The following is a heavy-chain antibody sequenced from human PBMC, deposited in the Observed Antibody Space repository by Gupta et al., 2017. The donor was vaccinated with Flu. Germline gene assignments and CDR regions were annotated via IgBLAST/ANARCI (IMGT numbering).Heavy chain of an antibody. CDR1: GFTFSSYG. V-gene: IGHV3-30*18. CDR2: ISYDGSNK. D-gene: IGHD5-12*01. CDR3: AKVGYSGYDNDVNFDY. J-gene: IGHJ4*02. Sequence: QVQLVESGGGVVQPGRSLRLSCAASGFTFSSYGMPWVRQAPGKGLEWVAVISYDGSNKYYADSVKGRFTISRDNSKNTLYLQMNSLRAEDTAVYYCAKVGYSGYDNDVNFDYWGQGTLVTVSS.